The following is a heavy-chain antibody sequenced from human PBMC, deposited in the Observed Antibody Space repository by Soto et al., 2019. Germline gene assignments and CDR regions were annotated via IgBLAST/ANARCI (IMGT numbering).Heavy chain of an antibody. Sequence: HPGGSLRLSCAASGFTFSSYGMHWVRQAPGKGLEWVAVISYDGSNKYYADSVKGRFTISRDNSKNTLYLQMNSLRAEDTAVYYCAKEEYSSSWRAFDIWGQGTMVTVSS. D-gene: IGHD6-6*01. CDR3: AKEEYSSSWRAFDI. V-gene: IGHV3-30*18. CDR1: GFTFSSYG. J-gene: IGHJ3*02. CDR2: ISYDGSNK.